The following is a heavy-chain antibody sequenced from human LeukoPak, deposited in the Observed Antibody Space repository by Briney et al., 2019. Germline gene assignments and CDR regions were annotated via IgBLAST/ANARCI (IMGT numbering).Heavy chain of an antibody. J-gene: IGHJ5*02. D-gene: IGHD2-21*02. CDR3: ARALGVVTAIPRFDP. V-gene: IGHV4-59*01. CDR2: IYYSGST. Sequence: SETLSLTCTLSGGSISTYYWSWVRQPAGKGLQWIGYIYYSGSTNYNPSLQSRVTISVDTSKNQFSLKLSSVTAADTAVYYCARALGVVTAIPRFDPWGQGTLVTVSS. CDR1: GGSISTYY.